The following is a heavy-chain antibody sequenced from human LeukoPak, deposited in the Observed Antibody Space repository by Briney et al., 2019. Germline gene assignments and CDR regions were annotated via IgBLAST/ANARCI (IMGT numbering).Heavy chain of an antibody. CDR2: ISYDGSNK. CDR3: ARDLDTAMVNFYYYYYGMDV. V-gene: IGHV3-30*04. CDR1: GFTFSSYA. J-gene: IGHJ6*02. Sequence: QTGGSLRLSCAASGFTFSSYAMHWVRQAPGKGLEWVAAISYDGSNKYYADSVKGRFTISRDNSKNTLYLQMNSLRAEDTAVYYCARDLDTAMVNFYYYYYGMDVWGQGTTVTVSS. D-gene: IGHD5-18*01.